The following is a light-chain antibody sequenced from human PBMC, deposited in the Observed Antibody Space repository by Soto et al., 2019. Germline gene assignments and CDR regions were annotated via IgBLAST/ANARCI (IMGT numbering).Light chain of an antibody. Sequence: ESVLTQSPGTLSFSPGERATLSCRASQTVSSSDLAWYQQKPGQAHRPLIYGASSRAIGIPDRFSGSGSGTDFTLTISRLEPEDFAVYYCQQYGSSPWTFGQGTKVEIK. CDR1: QTVSSSD. CDR3: QQYGSSPWT. J-gene: IGKJ1*01. V-gene: IGKV3-20*01. CDR2: GAS.